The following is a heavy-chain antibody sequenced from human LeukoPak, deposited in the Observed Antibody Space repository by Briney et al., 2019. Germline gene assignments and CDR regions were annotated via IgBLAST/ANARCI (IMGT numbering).Heavy chain of an antibody. Sequence: ASVKVSCKASGYTFTTYGISWVRQTPGQGLEWMGWISAYNGNTNYAQNLQGRVTMTTDTSTSTAYMELRSLRSDDTAVYYCARGWFRREFDYWGQGTLVTVSS. CDR3: ARGWFRREFDY. CDR2: ISAYNGNT. D-gene: IGHD2-15*01. V-gene: IGHV1-18*01. J-gene: IGHJ4*02. CDR1: GYTFTTYG.